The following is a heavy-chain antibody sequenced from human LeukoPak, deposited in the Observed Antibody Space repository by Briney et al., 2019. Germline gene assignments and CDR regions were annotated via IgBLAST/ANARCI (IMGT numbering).Heavy chain of an antibody. CDR1: GFTVRNYW. CDR3: ARDPAAAGFDY. V-gene: IGHV3-30-3*01. CDR2: ISYDGTDK. Sequence: GGSXRXXCAASGFTVRNYWMSWVRQAPGKGLEWVAVISYDGTDKNYADSVKGRFTISRDNSKNTLYVQMNSLRPEDTGVYYCARDPAAAGFDYWGQGTLVTVSS. D-gene: IGHD6-13*01. J-gene: IGHJ4*02.